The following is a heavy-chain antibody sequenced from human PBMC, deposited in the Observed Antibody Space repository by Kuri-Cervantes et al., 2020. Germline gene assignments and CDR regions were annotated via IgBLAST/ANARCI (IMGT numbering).Heavy chain of an antibody. CDR1: GFTFSSYS. V-gene: IGHV3-30*03. CDR2: ISYDGSNK. D-gene: IGHD3-10*01. CDR3: ARGRRGEPRAFDY. Sequence: GGSLRLSCAAPGFTFSSYSMNWVRQAPGKGLEWVAVISYDGSNKYYADSVKGRFTISRDNAKNSLHLQMNSLRAEDTAVYYCARGRRGEPRAFDYWGQGTLVTVSS. J-gene: IGHJ4*02.